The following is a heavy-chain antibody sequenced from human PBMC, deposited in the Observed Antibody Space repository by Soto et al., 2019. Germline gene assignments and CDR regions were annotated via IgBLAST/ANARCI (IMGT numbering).Heavy chain of an antibody. J-gene: IGHJ4*02. CDR2: IKQDGSEK. V-gene: IGHV3-7*03. Sequence: GGSLRLSCAASGFTFSSYWMSWVRQAPGKGLEWVANIKQDGSEKYYGDSVKGRFTISRDNAKNSLYLQMNSLRAEDTAVYYRAGDLVGAWYYFDYWGQGTLVTVSS. CDR1: GFTFSSYW. CDR3: AGDLVGAWYYFDY. D-gene: IGHD1-26*01.